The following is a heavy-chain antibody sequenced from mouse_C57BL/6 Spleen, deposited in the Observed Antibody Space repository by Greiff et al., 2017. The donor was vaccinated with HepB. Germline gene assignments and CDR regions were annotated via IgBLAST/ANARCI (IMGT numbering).Heavy chain of an antibody. CDR1: GYTFTDYY. CDR2: IYPGSGNT. Sequence: VMLVESGAELVRPGASVKLSCKASGYTFTDYYINWVKQRPGQGLEWIARIYPGSGNTYYNEKFKGKATLTAEKSSSTAYMQLSSLTSEDSAVYFCARDYGSSYVRFAYWGQGTLVTVSA. CDR3: ARDYGSSYVRFAY. J-gene: IGHJ3*01. V-gene: IGHV1-76*01. D-gene: IGHD1-1*01.